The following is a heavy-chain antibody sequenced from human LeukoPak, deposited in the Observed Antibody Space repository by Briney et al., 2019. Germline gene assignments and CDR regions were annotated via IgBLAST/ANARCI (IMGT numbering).Heavy chain of an antibody. D-gene: IGHD3-3*01. CDR1: GGSISSHY. CDR3: ARYTYDFWSGYYRYNWFDP. V-gene: IGHV4-59*11. J-gene: IGHJ5*02. CDR2: IYYGGST. Sequence: SETLSLTCTVSGGSISSHYWSWIRQPPGKGLEWIGYIYYGGSTNYNPSLKSRVTISVDTSKNQFSLKLSSVTAADTAVYYCARYTYDFWSGYYRYNWFDPWGQGTLVTVSS.